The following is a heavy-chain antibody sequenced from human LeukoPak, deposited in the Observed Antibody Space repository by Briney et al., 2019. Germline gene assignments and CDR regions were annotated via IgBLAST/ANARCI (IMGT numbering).Heavy chain of an antibody. J-gene: IGHJ3*02. Sequence: SETLSPTCTVSGGSISSYYWSWIRQPPGKGLEWIGYIFYSGSTNYNPSLKSRVTISVDTSKNQFSLKLSSVTAADTAVYYCARGAGSGSSGFDIWGQGTMVTVSS. V-gene: IGHV4-59*01. D-gene: IGHD3-10*01. CDR1: GGSISSYY. CDR2: IFYSGST. CDR3: ARGAGSGSSGFDI.